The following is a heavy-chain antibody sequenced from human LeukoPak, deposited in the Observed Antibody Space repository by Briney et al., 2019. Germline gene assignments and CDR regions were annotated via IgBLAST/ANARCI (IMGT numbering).Heavy chain of an antibody. Sequence: GASVKVSCKASGYTFTGYYMHWVRQAPGQGLEWMGRINPNSGGTNYAQKFQGRVTMTRDTSISTAYMELSRLRSDDTAVCYCARRYYGSGSSFDYWGQGTLVTVSS. V-gene: IGHV1-2*06. J-gene: IGHJ4*02. CDR2: INPNSGGT. D-gene: IGHD3-10*01. CDR3: ARRYYGSGSSFDY. CDR1: GYTFTGYY.